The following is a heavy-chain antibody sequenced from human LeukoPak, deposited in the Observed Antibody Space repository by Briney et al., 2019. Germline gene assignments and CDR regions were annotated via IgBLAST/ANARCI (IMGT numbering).Heavy chain of an antibody. CDR3: ARAGVPYCTNGVCSSGGMDV. J-gene: IGHJ6*02. V-gene: IGHV3-30-3*01. CDR1: GFTFSSYA. D-gene: IGHD2-8*01. CDR2: ISYDGSNK. Sequence: PGGSLSLSCAASGFTFSSYAMHWVRQAPGKGLEWVAVISYDGSNKYYADSVKGRFTISRDNSKNTLYLQMNSLRAEDTAVYYCARAGVPYCTNGVCSSGGMDVWGQGTTVTVSS.